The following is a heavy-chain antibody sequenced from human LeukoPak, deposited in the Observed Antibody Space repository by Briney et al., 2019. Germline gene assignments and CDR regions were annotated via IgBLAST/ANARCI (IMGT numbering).Heavy chain of an antibody. J-gene: IGHJ6*03. V-gene: IGHV4-59*01. CDR3: ARVADFGVVNRYYYYYYMDV. Sequence: PSETLSLTCTVSGGSISSYYWGWIRQPPGKGLEWIGYIYYSGSTNYNPSLKSRVTISVDTSKNQFSLKLSSVTAADTAVYYCARVADFGVVNRYYYYYYMDVWGKGITVTVSS. CDR2: IYYSGST. D-gene: IGHD3-3*01. CDR1: GGSISSYY.